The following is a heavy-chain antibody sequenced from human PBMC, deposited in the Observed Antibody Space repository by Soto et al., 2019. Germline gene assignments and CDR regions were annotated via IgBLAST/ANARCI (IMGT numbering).Heavy chain of an antibody. Sequence: GASVKVSCKASGYTFTGYYRHWVRQAPGQGLEWMGWISAYNGNTNYAQKLQGRVTMTTDTSTSTAYMELRSLRSDDTAVYYCARAGYYDILTGYYTNYYYYYMDVWGKGTTVTVSS. D-gene: IGHD3-9*01. CDR2: ISAYNGNT. CDR3: ARAGYYDILTGYYTNYYYYYMDV. CDR1: GYTFTGYY. V-gene: IGHV1-18*04. J-gene: IGHJ6*03.